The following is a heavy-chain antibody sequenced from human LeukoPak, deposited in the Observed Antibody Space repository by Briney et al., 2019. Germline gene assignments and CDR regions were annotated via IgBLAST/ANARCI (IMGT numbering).Heavy chain of an antibody. CDR1: GGSISSSTYN. J-gene: IGHJ4*02. V-gene: IGHV4-39*07. D-gene: IGHD5-24*01. CDR3: ARHTTIRSNYFDN. CDR2: ISYSGST. Sequence: SETLSLTCTVSGGSISSSTYNWDWIRQPPGKGLEWIGRISYSGSTYYNPSLKSRVSISVDTSKNQFSLKLSSVTAADTAVYYCARHTTIRSNYFDNWGQGTLVTVSS.